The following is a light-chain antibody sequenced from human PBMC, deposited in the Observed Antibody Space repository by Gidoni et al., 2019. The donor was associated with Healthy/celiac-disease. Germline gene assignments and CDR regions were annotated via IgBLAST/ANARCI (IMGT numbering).Light chain of an antibody. J-gene: IGLJ3*02. CDR1: SGPVSTSYY. Sequence: QTVVTQEPSFSVSPGGTVTLTCGLSSGPVSTSYYPSWYQQTPGQAPRTLIYNTNTRSSGVPDRFSGSVLGNKAALTITGAQADDESDYYCVLYMGSGIWVFGGGTKLTVL. CDR3: VLYMGSGIWV. V-gene: IGLV8-61*01. CDR2: NTN.